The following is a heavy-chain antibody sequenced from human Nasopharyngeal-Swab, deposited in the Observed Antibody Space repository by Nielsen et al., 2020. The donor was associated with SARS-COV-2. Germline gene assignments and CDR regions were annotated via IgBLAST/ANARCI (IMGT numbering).Heavy chain of an antibody. Sequence: ASVKVSCKASGYTFTNHHIHWVRQAPGQGLEWMGRINPDGGATIYAQNFQGRVTMTRDTSLNTAYMELTRLTSADTAVYYCAGMIIENDAFDIWGQGTTVTVSS. V-gene: IGHV1-2*06. CDR2: INPDGGAT. CDR3: AGMIIENDAFDI. CDR1: GYTFTNHH. J-gene: IGHJ3*02. D-gene: IGHD3-22*01.